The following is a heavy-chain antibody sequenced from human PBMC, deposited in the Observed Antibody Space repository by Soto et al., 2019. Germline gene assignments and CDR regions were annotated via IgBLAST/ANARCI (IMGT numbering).Heavy chain of an antibody. CDR3: ARDGRFRDCSGGSCYSLVDY. CDR2: ISYDGSNK. V-gene: IGHV3-30-3*01. D-gene: IGHD2-15*01. CDR1: GFTFSSYA. Sequence: QVQLVESGGGVVQPGRSLRLCCAASGFTFSSYAMHWVRQAPGKGLEWVAVISYDGSNKYYADSVKGRFTISRDNSKNTLYLQMNSLRAEDTAVYYCARDGRFRDCSGGSCYSLVDYWGQGTLVTVSS. J-gene: IGHJ4*02.